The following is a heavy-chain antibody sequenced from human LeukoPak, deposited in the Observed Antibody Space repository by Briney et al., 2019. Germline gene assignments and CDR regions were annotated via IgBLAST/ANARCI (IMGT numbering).Heavy chain of an antibody. J-gene: IGHJ4*02. V-gene: IGHV4-59*08. CDR2: IYYSGST. Sequence: SETLSLTCTVSGGSISSYYWSWIRQPPGKGLEWIGYIYYSGSTNYNPSLKSRVTISVDTSKNQFSLKLSSVTAADTAVYYCARVARYFDWLSARAYFDYWGQGTLVTVSS. CDR1: GGSISSYY. CDR3: ARVARYFDWLSARAYFDY. D-gene: IGHD3-9*01.